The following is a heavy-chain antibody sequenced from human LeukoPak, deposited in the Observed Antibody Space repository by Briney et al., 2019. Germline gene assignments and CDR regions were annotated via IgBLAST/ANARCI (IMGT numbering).Heavy chain of an antibody. CDR3: ARMGVEGEPHSLSDY. J-gene: IGHJ4*02. D-gene: IGHD3-16*01. CDR2: INPNSGGT. V-gene: IGHV1-2*02. CDR1: GYTFTGYY. Sequence: GASVKVSCKASGYTFTGYYMHWVRQAPGQGLEWMGWINPNSGGTDYAQKFQGRVTMTRDTSISTAYMELSRLRSDDTAVYYCARMGVEGEPHSLSDYWGQGTLVTVSS.